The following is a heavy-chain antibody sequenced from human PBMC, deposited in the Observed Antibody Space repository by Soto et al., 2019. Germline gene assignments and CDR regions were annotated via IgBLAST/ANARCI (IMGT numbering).Heavy chain of an antibody. CDR1: GFTFSSYS. J-gene: IGHJ6*02. V-gene: IGHV3-48*02. CDR3: ATLVVDPLGMDV. D-gene: IGHD2-15*01. Sequence: GGSLRLSCAASGFTFSSYSMNWVRQAPGKGLEWVSYISSSSSTIYYADSVKGRFTISRDNAKNSLYLQMNSLRDEDTAVYYCATLVVDPLGMDVWGQGTTVTVSS. CDR2: ISSSSSTI.